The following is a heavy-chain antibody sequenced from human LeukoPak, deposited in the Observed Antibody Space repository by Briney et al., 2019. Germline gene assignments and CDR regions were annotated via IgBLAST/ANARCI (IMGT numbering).Heavy chain of an antibody. V-gene: IGHV3-48*04. CDR3: ARDPPTGDYFDY. J-gene: IGHJ4*02. D-gene: IGHD1-14*01. CDR2: ISSSGSTI. Sequence: GRSLRLSCAASGFTFSSYGMHWIRQAPGKGLEWVSYISSSGSTIYYADSVKGRFTISRDNAKNSLYLQMNSLRAEDTAVYYCARDPPTGDYFDYWGQGTLVTVSS. CDR1: GFTFSSYG.